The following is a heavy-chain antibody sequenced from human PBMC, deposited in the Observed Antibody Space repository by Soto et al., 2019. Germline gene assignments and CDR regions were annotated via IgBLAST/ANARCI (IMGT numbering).Heavy chain of an antibody. J-gene: IGHJ6*02. D-gene: IGHD6-19*01. Sequence: EVQLVESGGGLVKPGGSLTLSCAASGFTFSNYTMNWVRQAPGKGLEWVSSISMSSRNIYYADSVKGRFTISRDNAKNALYLHMNSLRAGDTAVYYCARDLKVAGTNSFYYYGMDVWGQGTTVTVSS. V-gene: IGHV3-21*01. CDR1: GFTFSNYT. CDR3: ARDLKVAGTNSFYYYGMDV. CDR2: ISMSSRNI.